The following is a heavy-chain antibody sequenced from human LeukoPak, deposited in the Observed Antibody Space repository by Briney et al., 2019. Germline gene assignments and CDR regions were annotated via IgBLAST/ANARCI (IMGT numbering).Heavy chain of an antibody. J-gene: IGHJ4*02. CDR3: ARDGTRRRSPSDY. V-gene: IGHV3-7*01. Sequence: GGSLRLSCAASGFIFSNYWMSWVRQAPGKGLEWVANIKQDGSKKNYVDSVKGRFTISRDNAKNSLYLQMNSLRAEDTAVYYCARDGTRRRSPSDYWGQGTLVIVSS. CDR1: GFIFSNYW. CDR2: IKQDGSKK.